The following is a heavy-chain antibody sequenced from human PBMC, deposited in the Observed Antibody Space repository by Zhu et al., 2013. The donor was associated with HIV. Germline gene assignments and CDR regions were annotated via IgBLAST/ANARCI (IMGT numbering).Heavy chain of an antibody. J-gene: IGHJ4*02. CDR1: GNLFDRYH. Sequence: QVQLVQSGAEVKKPGASVKMSCRTPGNLFDRYHINWVRQVAGQGLEWMGRIKSRGGDTKYAQKFQGRVSLTKDTATGTVHMELGSLRSEDAAVYFCVVGSTKYIFHLWGQGTLVSVSS. CDR2: IKSRGGDT. CDR3: VVGSTKYIFHL. V-gene: IGHV1-46*02. D-gene: IGHD1-26*01.